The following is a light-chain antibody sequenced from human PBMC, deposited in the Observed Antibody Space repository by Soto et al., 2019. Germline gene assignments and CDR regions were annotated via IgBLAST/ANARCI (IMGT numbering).Light chain of an antibody. Sequence: QSVLTQPASVSGSPGQSITISCTGTSRDVGGYNYVSWYQHHPGKVPKHVIYDVNKRPSGVSDRISGSNSCNTASLTISGLQAEDEVDYYCSSYSNSTTLYVIGTGTKVTVL. J-gene: IGLJ1*01. V-gene: IGLV2-14*03. CDR2: DVN. CDR1: SRDVGGYNY. CDR3: SSYSNSTTLYV.